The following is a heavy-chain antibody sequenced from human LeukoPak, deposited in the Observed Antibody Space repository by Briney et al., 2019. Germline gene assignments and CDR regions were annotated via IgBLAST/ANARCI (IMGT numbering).Heavy chain of an antibody. Sequence: GGSLRLSCAASGFTFSNAWMSWVRQAPGKGLEWVGRIKSKTDGGTTDYAAPVKGRFTISRDNSKNTLYLQMNSLRAEDTAVYYCAKDRVGGSSFFDYWGQGTLVTVSS. CDR3: AKDRVGGSSFFDY. V-gene: IGHV3-15*01. D-gene: IGHD1-26*01. CDR2: IKSKTDGGTT. CDR1: GFTFSNAW. J-gene: IGHJ4*02.